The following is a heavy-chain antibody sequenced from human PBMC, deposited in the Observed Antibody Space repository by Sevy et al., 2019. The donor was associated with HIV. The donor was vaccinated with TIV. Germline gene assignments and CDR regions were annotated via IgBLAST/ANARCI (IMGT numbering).Heavy chain of an antibody. V-gene: IGHV3-23*01. J-gene: IGHJ3*01. Sequence: GGSLRLSCAASGFNFSDYAMSWVRQAPGGGLEWVSVISGSGGTSYNAHSVQGRFTISRDNSKSTLYLQMNNLRAEDTAIYYCTKKGRGGSWSLLSAFDVWGQGTTVTVSS. CDR3: TKKGRGGSWSLLSAFDV. CDR1: GFNFSDYA. D-gene: IGHD2-15*01. CDR2: ISGSGGTS.